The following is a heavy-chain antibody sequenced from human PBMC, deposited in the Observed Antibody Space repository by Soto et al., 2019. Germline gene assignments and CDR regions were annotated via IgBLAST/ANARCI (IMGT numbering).Heavy chain of an antibody. Sequence: QLQLQESGPGLVKPSETLSLTCTVSGGSISSSSYYWGWIRQPPGKGLEWIGSIYYSGSTYYNPSLKSRVPISVDTSKNQFSLKLSSVTAADTAVYYCARLRYYGSGSYYTPGYWGQGTLVTVSS. CDR3: ARLRYYGSGSYYTPGY. CDR2: IYYSGST. V-gene: IGHV4-39*01. D-gene: IGHD3-10*01. J-gene: IGHJ4*02. CDR1: GGSISSSSYY.